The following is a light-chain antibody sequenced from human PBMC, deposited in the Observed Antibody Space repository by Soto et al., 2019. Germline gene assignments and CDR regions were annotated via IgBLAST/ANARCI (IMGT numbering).Light chain of an antibody. Sequence: QSALTQPRSVSGSPGQSVTISCTGTSNDIGAYNFVSWYQQHPGKAPKLMIYDVTTRPSGVPDRFSGSKSGTTASLSISGLQDEDEADYYCSSYVGGHTFFGGGTKVTVL. V-gene: IGLV2-11*01. CDR2: DVT. CDR3: SSYVGGHTF. CDR1: SNDIGAYNF. J-gene: IGLJ2*01.